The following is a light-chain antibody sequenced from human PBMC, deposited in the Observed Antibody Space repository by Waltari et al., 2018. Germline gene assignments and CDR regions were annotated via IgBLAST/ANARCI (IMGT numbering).Light chain of an antibody. CDR3: QQSYSTPYT. Sequence: DIQMTQSPSSLSASVGDRVTITCRASQSISSYLNSYQQKPGKAPKLRIYAASRLQSGVPSRFSGSGSGTDFTLTISSLQPEDFATYYCQQSYSTPYTFGQGTKLEIK. CDR2: AAS. CDR1: QSISSY. V-gene: IGKV1-39*01. J-gene: IGKJ2*01.